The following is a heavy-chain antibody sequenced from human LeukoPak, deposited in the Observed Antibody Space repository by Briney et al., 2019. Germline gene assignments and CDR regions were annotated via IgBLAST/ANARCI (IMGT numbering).Heavy chain of an antibody. Sequence: GGSLRLSCAASGFTFSSYSMNWVRQAPGKGLEWVASITSSNSYIYYADSVQGRFTISRDNAENSLYLQMNSLRAEDTAVYYCARGGFYGDYYFDYWGQGTLVTVSS. CDR2: ITSSNSYI. J-gene: IGHJ4*02. D-gene: IGHD4-17*01. CDR1: GFTFSSYS. CDR3: ARGGFYGDYYFDY. V-gene: IGHV3-21*01.